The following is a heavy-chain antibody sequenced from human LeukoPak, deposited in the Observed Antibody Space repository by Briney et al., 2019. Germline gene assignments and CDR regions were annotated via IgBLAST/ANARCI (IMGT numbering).Heavy chain of an antibody. CDR3: ARDKSVAGVLDP. V-gene: IGHV1-69*01. Sequence: SVKVSCKASGGTFSSYAISWVRQAPGQGLEWMGGIIPIFGTANYAQKFQGRVTITADESTSTAYVELSSLRSEDTAVYYCARDKSVAGVLDPWGQGTLVTVSS. J-gene: IGHJ5*02. D-gene: IGHD6-19*01. CDR1: GGTFSSYA. CDR2: IIPIFGTA.